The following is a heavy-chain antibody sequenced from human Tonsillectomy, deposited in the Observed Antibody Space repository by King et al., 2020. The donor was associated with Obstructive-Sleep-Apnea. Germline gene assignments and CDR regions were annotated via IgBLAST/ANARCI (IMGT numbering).Heavy chain of an antibody. J-gene: IGHJ4*02. D-gene: IGHD3-10*01. CDR2: IYYSGST. CDR3: AGERRWGYGSGSYPPGYFDY. Sequence: QLQESGPGLVKPSETLSLTCTVSGGSISSSSYYWGWIRQPPGKGLEWIGSIYYSGSTYYNPSLKSRVTISVDTSKNQFSLKLNSVTAADTAVNYCAGERRWGYGSGSYPPGYFDYWGQGTLVTVSS. CDR1: GGSISSSSYY. V-gene: IGHV4-39*07.